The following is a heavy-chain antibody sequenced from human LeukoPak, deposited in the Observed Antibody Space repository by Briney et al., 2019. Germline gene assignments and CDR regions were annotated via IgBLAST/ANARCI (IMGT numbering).Heavy chain of an antibody. Sequence: GGSLRLSCSASGFPFSSYAMHWVRQAPGKGLEYVSAISDSGGSTYYADSVKGRFTISRDNSKNTLYLQMNSLRAEDTAVYYCARVRNDYGDYGDRKAFDIWGQGTMVTVSS. J-gene: IGHJ3*02. D-gene: IGHD4-17*01. V-gene: IGHV3-64*04. CDR2: ISDSGGST. CDR3: ARVRNDYGDYGDRKAFDI. CDR1: GFPFSSYA.